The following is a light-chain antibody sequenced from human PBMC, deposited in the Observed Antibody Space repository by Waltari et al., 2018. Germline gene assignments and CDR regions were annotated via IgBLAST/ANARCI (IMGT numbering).Light chain of an antibody. CDR2: EVS. J-gene: IGLJ3*02. CDR3: SSYTITSTWV. Sequence: QSALTQPASVSGSPGQSITISCTGTSSDVGHYNYVSWDQQHPGKAPKLMIYEVSNRLSGVSNRFSGSKSDNTGSLTISGLQPEDEADYYCSSYTITSTWVFGGGTKLTVL. V-gene: IGLV2-14*01. CDR1: SSDVGHYNY.